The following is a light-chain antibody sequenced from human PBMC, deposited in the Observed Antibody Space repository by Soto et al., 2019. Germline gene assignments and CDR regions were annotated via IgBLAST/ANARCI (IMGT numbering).Light chain of an antibody. J-gene: IGKJ1*01. Sequence: EVVLTQSPSTLSLSPGERATLSCRASQSVSRYLAWYQQKPGQAPRLLIYDASNRATGIPARFSGSGSGTDFTLTISSLEPEDFATYYCQHYNSYSEAFGQGTKVDIK. CDR1: QSVSRY. CDR2: DAS. V-gene: IGKV3-11*01. CDR3: QHYNSYSEA.